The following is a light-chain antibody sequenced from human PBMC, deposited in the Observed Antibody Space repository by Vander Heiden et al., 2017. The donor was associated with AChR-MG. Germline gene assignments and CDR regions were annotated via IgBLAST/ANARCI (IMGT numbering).Light chain of an antibody. J-gene: IGLJ3*02. CDR2: DDS. V-gene: IGLV3-21*02. Sequence: SYVLTQPPSVPVAPGETATLPCGGNNIGSKSVHWYQQKPGQAPVLVVYDDSDRPSGIPERISGSNSGNTATLTISRVEAGDEADFYCQVWDTSSDHPGVFGGGTKLAVL. CDR3: QVWDTSSDHPGV. CDR1: NIGSKS.